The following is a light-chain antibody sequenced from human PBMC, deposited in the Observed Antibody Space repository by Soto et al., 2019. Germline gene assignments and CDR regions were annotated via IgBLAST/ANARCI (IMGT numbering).Light chain of an antibody. J-gene: IGKJ1*01. CDR2: GAS. V-gene: IGKV3-20*01. CDR3: QQYSSSPVT. Sequence: EIVLTHSPGTLSLSPGERATLSCRASQSLSNNYLAWYQQKPGQAPRLVIYGASSRATGIPDRFSASGSGTDFTLTISRLEPEDCAVYFCQQYSSSPVTSGQGTKVDIK. CDR1: QSLSNNY.